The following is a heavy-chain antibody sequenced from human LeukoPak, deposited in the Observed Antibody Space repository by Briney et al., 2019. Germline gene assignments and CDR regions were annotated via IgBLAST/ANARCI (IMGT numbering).Heavy chain of an antibody. CDR2: ISAYNGNT. CDR1: GYTFTSYG. CDR3: ARGVAGTEPFDY. Sequence: ASVKVSCKASGYTFTSYGISWVRQAPGQGLEWMGWISAYNGNTNYSQKLQGRVTMTTDTSTSTAYMELRSLRSDDTAVDYCARGVAGTEPFDYWGQGTLVPVSS. V-gene: IGHV1-18*01. D-gene: IGHD6-19*01. J-gene: IGHJ4*02.